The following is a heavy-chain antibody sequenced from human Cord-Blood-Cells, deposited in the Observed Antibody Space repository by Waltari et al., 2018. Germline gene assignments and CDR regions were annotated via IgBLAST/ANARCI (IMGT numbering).Heavy chain of an antibody. CDR3: AKVPVSPVDAFDI. V-gene: IGHV3-30*02. CDR2: IRYDGSNK. J-gene: IGHJ3*02. CDR1: GFTFSSYG. Sequence: QVQLVESGGGVVQPGGSLRLSCAASGFTFSSYGMHWVRQAPGKGLEWVAFIRYDGSNKYYADSVKGRVTISRDNSKNTLYLQMNSLRAEDTAVYYCAKVPVSPVDAFDIWGQGTMVTVSS.